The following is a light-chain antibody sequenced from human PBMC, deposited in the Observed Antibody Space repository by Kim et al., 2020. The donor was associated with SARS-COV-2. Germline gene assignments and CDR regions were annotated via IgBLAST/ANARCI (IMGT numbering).Light chain of an antibody. CDR1: NIGSKT. J-gene: IGLJ1*01. V-gene: IGLV3-21*04. CDR2: YDS. CDR3: QVWDISSDHPCV. Sequence: SYELTQPPSVSVARGKTARITCGGNNIGSKTVQWYQQKPGQAPVLVIFYDSDRPSGIPERFSGSNSGNTATLTISRVEAGDEADYYCQVWDISSDHPCVF.